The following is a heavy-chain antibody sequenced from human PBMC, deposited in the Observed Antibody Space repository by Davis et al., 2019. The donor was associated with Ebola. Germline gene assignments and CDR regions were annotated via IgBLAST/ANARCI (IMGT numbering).Heavy chain of an antibody. Sequence: HTGGSLRLSCAASGFTFSSYWMHWVRQAPGKGLVWVSRINSDGSSTSYADSVKGRFTISRDNAKNTLYLQMNSLRDEDTAVYYCAAEGRSSRPGYWGQGTLVTVSS. CDR2: INSDGSST. J-gene: IGHJ4*02. V-gene: IGHV3-74*01. D-gene: IGHD2-2*01. CDR1: GFTFSSYW. CDR3: AAEGRSSRPGY.